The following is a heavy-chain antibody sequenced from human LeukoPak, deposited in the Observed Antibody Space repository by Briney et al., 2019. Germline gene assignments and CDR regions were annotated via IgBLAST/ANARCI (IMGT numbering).Heavy chain of an antibody. D-gene: IGHD5/OR15-5a*01. J-gene: IGHJ6*03. Sequence: KPGGSLRLSCTASGFTFGDYAMSWFRQAPGKGLEWVGFIRSKAYSGTTEYAASVKGRFTISRDDSKSIAYLQMNSLKTEDTAVYYCVSQEDYYYYMDVWGKGTTVTVSS. CDR1: GFTFGDYA. CDR2: IRSKAYSGTT. CDR3: VSQEDYYYYMDV. V-gene: IGHV3-49*05.